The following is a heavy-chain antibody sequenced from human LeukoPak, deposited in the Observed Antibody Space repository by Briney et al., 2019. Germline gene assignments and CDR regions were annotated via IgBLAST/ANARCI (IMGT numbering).Heavy chain of an antibody. D-gene: IGHD1-26*01. CDR2: INTNTGNP. CDR1: GYTFTSYG. Sequence: ASVKVSCKASGYTFTSYGISWVRQAPGQGLEWMGWINTNTGNPTYAQGFTGRFVFSLDTSVSTAYLQISSLKAEDTAVYYCARVEWELITGPRTNWFDPWGQGTLVTVSS. V-gene: IGHV7-4-1*02. CDR3: ARVEWELITGPRTNWFDP. J-gene: IGHJ5*02.